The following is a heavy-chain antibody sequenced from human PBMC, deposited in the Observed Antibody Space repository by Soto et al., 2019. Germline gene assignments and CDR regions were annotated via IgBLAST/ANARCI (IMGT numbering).Heavy chain of an antibody. CDR2: MNPGSGDT. V-gene: IGHV1-8*02. D-gene: IGHD5-18*01. CDR3: ARMESFGSLNWFDP. J-gene: IGHJ5*02. Sequence: ASVKVSCKASGYTFTNNDVSWVRQATGQGLEWVGWMNPGSGDTGYAQKFQGRVTMTRDISIATAYMELNSLTSEDTAIYYCARMESFGSLNWFDPWGQGTLVTVPQ. CDR1: GYTFTNND.